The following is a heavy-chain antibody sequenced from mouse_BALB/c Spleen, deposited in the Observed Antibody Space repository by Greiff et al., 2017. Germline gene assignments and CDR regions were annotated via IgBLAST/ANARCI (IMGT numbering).Heavy chain of an antibody. CDR2: ISSGGSYT. V-gene: IGHV5-9-3*01. Sequence: EVKLMESGGGLVKPGGSLKLSCAASGFTFSSYAMSWVRQTPEKRLEWVATISSGGSYTYYPDSVKGRFTISRDNAKNTLYLQMSSLRSEDTAMYYCASLYYDYEDPWFAYWGQGTLVTVSA. J-gene: IGHJ3*01. D-gene: IGHD2-4*01. CDR3: ASLYYDYEDPWFAY. CDR1: GFTFSSYA.